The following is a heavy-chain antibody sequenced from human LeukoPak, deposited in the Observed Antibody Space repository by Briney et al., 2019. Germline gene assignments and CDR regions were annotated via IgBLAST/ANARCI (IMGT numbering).Heavy chain of an antibody. D-gene: IGHD3-10*01. Sequence: GESLKISCKGSGYSFTSYWIGWVRQMPGKGLEWMGIIYPGDSDTRYSPSFQGQVTISADKSISTAYLQWSSLKASDTAMYYCAKTTIQLWFGELLPPAGFDYWGQGTLVTVSS. CDR3: AKTTIQLWFGELLPPAGFDY. CDR1: GYSFTSYW. V-gene: IGHV5-51*01. CDR2: IYPGDSDT. J-gene: IGHJ4*02.